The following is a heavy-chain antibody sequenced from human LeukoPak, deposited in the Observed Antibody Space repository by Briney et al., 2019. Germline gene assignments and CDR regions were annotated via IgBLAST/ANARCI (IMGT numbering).Heavy chain of an antibody. J-gene: IGHJ4*02. D-gene: IGHD5-18*01. CDR3: ARQNGDTTLGRSSPTLYYFDY. Sequence: GASVKVSCKASGYTFTGYYMHWVRQAPGQGLEWMGRIIPILGTANYAQKFQGRVTITADKSTSTAYMELSSLRSEDTAVYYCARQNGDTTLGRSSPTLYYFDYWGQGTLVTVSS. CDR2: IIPILGTA. V-gene: IGHV1-69*08. CDR1: GYTFTGYY.